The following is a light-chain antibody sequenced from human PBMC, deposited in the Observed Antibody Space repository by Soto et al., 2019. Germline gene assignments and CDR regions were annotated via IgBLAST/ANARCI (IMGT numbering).Light chain of an antibody. CDR3: CSNRGTRKVI. V-gene: IGLV2-23*02. CDR1: SSDLGSYNI. J-gene: IGLJ2*01. Sequence: QSVLTQPASVSGSPGQSITISCTGTSSDLGSYNIVSWYQEHPGKAPKLLIYEVSRRPSGVSDRFSGSKSVNTATLTISGIKTDDETLYYCCSNRGTRKVIFGGVTNLTVL. CDR2: EVS.